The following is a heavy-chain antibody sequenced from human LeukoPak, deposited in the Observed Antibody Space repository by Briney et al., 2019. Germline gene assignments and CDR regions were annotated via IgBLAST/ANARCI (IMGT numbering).Heavy chain of an antibody. D-gene: IGHD5-12*01. J-gene: IGHJ4*02. Sequence: PSETLSLTCTVSGYSISSGYYWGWIRQPPGKGLEWIGTIYHSGSTYYNPSLKSRVTISVDTSKNQFSLKLSSVTAADTAVYYCARRRGYDGREVGFDYWGQGTLVTVSS. V-gene: IGHV4-38-2*02. CDR2: IYHSGST. CDR3: ARRRGYDGREVGFDY. CDR1: GYSISSGYY.